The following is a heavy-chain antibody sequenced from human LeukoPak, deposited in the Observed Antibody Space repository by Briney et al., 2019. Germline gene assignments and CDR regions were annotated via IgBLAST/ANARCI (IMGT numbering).Heavy chain of an antibody. CDR2: LFYGGST. CDR1: GGSFSGYY. D-gene: IGHD1-26*01. V-gene: IGHV4-34*12. Sequence: SETLSLTCAVYGGSFSGYYWSWIRQPPGKGLEWIGSLFYGGSTYYNPSLKSRVTISVDTSKTQFSLGLSSVTAADTAVYYCARWQVGATPYYYYYMDVWGKGTTVAVSS. CDR3: ARWQVGATPYYYYYMDV. J-gene: IGHJ6*03.